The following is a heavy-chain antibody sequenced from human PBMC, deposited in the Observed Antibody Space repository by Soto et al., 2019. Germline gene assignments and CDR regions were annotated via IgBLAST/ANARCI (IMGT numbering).Heavy chain of an antibody. CDR3: ARVRYYDSSGYYHSS. D-gene: IGHD3-22*01. J-gene: IGHJ5*02. V-gene: IGHV1-18*04. CDR2: ISAYNGNT. Sequence: VEVSCKASGYTFTSYGISWVRQAPGQGLEWMGWISAYNGNTNYAQKLQGRVTMTTDTSTSTAYMELRSLRSDDTAVYYGARVRYYDSSGYYHSSWGQGTLVTVSS. CDR1: GYTFTSYG.